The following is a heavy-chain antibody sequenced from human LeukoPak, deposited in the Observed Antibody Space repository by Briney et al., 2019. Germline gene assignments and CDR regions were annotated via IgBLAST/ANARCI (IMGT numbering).Heavy chain of an antibody. Sequence: SSETLSLTCTVSGGSISSGGFYWTWIRQHPRKGLEWIGYIYYSGSTYYNPSLKSRVSISVDTSKNQFSLKLSSVTAADTAVYYCAKDKEGYCSSTSCFFTHFDYWGQGTLVTVSS. CDR2: IYYSGST. CDR1: GGSISSGGFY. D-gene: IGHD2-2*01. CDR3: AKDKEGYCSSTSCFFTHFDY. J-gene: IGHJ4*02. V-gene: IGHV4-31*03.